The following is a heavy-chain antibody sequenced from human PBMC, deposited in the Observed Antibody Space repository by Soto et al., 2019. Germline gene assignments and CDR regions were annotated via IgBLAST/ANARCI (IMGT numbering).Heavy chain of an antibody. J-gene: IGHJ4*02. D-gene: IGHD3-16*01. CDR2: INPTDGST. CDR1: GYTFTDYY. CDR3: ARDPRGTASRFDY. Sequence: QVQLVQSGAEVKKPGASVKVSCTASGYTFTDYYIHWVRQAPGQGLEWMGIINPTDGSTSYPQKFEDRGTMTRDTSTSSVYMEPSSLTSEDPAIYYCARDPRGTASRFDYWGQGTLVTVSS. V-gene: IGHV1-46*01.